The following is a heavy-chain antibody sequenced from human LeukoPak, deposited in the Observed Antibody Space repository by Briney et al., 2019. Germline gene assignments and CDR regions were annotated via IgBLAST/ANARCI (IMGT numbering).Heavy chain of an antibody. Sequence: SETLSLTCTVSGGSISSHYWSWIRQPPGKGLGWIGYIYYSGSTNYNPSLKSRVTISVDTSKNQFSLKLSSVTAADTAVYYCARVGDIAAAVDYWGQGTLVTVSS. V-gene: IGHV4-59*11. D-gene: IGHD6-13*01. CDR2: IYYSGST. CDR1: GGSISSHY. J-gene: IGHJ4*02. CDR3: ARVGDIAAAVDY.